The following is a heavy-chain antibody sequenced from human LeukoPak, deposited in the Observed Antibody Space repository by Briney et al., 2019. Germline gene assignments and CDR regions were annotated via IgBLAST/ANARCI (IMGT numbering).Heavy chain of an antibody. V-gene: IGHV3-21*01. J-gene: IGHJ4*02. CDR1: GFTFRDYT. CDR2: IDKSGTFI. CDR3: ARRDDHNGRDY. D-gene: IGHD5-24*01. Sequence: GGSLRLSCTASGFTFRDYTINWVRQAPGKGLEWVSAIDKSGTFIKYADSVKGRFTVSRDNAKNSLFLQMNSLKVEDTAVYYCARRDDHNGRDYWGQGTLVTVSS.